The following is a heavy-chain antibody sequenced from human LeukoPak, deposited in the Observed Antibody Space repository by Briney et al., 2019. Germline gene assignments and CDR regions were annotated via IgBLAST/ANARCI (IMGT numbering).Heavy chain of an antibody. V-gene: IGHV4-34*01. D-gene: IGHD6-6*01. CDR3: ARRVGIAARLTPYDY. CDR2: INHSGST. CDR1: SGSFSGYY. J-gene: IGHJ4*02. Sequence: SETLSLTCAVYSGSFSGYYWSWIRQPPGKGLEWIGEINHSGSTNYNPSLKSRVTISVDTSKNQFSLKLSSVTAADTAVYYCARRVGIAARLTPYDYWGQGTLVTVSS.